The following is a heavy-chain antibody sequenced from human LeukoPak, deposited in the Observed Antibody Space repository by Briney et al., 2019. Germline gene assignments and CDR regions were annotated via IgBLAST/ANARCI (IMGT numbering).Heavy chain of an antibody. J-gene: IGHJ4*02. Sequence: KPGESLKISCKGSGYSFTNYWIGWVRQVPRQGLGWMGIIYPGDSDTRYTPSFQGQVTISADKSTSTAYLQWSSLKASDTAMYYCARLGDSSMSFHYWGQGTLVTVSS. CDR1: GYSFTNYW. V-gene: IGHV5-51*01. CDR3: ARLGDSSMSFHY. D-gene: IGHD3-22*01. CDR2: IYPGDSDT.